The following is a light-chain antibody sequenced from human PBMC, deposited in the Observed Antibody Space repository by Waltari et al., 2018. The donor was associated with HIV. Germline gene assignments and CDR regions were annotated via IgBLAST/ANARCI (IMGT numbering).Light chain of an antibody. V-gene: IGLV1-51*01. CDR3: GAWDSSLTAYV. CDR1: NTPIGNNY. J-gene: IGLJ1*01. Sequence: QSVLTQPPSVSAAPRQKVTISCSGNNTPIGNNYVSCYHHLPGTAPTPLVYDNNRRPSGIPGRFSGSKSGTSATLGITGLQTGDEADYYCGAWDSSLTAYVFGSGTKVTVL. CDR2: DNN.